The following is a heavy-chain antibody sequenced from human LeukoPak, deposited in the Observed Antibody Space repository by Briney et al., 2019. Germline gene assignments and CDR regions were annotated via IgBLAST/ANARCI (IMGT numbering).Heavy chain of an antibody. V-gene: IGHV5-51*01. Sequence: GESLKISCKGSGYSFTSYWIGWVRQRPGKGLEWMGIIYPGDSDTRYSPSFQGQVTISADKSISTAYLQWSSLKASDTAMYYCAGTNGDYGFKWYFDLWGRGTLIAVSS. J-gene: IGHJ2*01. CDR1: GYSFTSYW. CDR3: AGTNGDYGFKWYFDL. CDR2: IYPGDSDT. D-gene: IGHD4-17*01.